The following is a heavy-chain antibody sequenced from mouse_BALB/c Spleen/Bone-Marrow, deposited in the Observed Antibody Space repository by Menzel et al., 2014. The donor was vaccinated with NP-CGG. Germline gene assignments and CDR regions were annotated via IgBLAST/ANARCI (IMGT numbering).Heavy chain of an antibody. CDR1: GDSITSGY. CDR2: ISYSGGT. CDR3: ARTHYYGWFDS. Sequence: EVHLVESGPSLVKPSQTLSLTCSVTGDSITSGYWNWIRKFPGNKLEYMGFISYSGGTYYNPSLRSRISITRDTSKNQYYLQLNSVTTEDTATYFCARTHYYGWFDSWGQGTTLTVSS. V-gene: IGHV3-8*02. J-gene: IGHJ2*01. D-gene: IGHD1-2*01.